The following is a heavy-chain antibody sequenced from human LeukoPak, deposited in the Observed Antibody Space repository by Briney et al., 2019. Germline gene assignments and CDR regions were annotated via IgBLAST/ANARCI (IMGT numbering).Heavy chain of an antibody. D-gene: IGHD1-26*01. CDR1: GGSILTTNW. J-gene: IGHJ4*02. Sequence: SGTLSLTCAVSGGSILTTNWWSWVRQTPGKGLEWIGEVHLSGASNYNPSLKSRVSMSIDKSKNQLSLKLTSVTAADTAMYYCARESGAFSPFGFWGQGTLVTVFS. CDR3: ARESGAFSPFGF. V-gene: IGHV4-4*02. CDR2: VHLSGAS.